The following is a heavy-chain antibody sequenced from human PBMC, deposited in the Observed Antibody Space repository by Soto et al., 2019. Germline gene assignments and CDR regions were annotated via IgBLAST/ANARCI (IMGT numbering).Heavy chain of an antibody. D-gene: IGHD6-19*01. Sequence: LRLSCAASGFTFSSYGMHWVRQAPGKGLEWVAVISYDGSNKYYADSVKGRFTISRDNSKNTLYLQMNSLRAEDTAVYYCAKSAVAGTLFDYWGQGTLVTVSS. V-gene: IGHV3-30*18. CDR1: GFTFSSYG. CDR3: AKSAVAGTLFDY. J-gene: IGHJ4*02. CDR2: ISYDGSNK.